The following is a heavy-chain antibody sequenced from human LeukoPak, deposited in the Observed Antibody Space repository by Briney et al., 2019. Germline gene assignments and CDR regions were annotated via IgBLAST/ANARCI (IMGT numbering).Heavy chain of an antibody. CDR2: MNPNSGNT. V-gene: IGHV1-8*03. Sequence: GASVKVSCKATGYTFTSYDINWVRQATGQRLEWMGWMNPNSGNTGYAQKFQGRVTITRNTSISTAYMELSSLRSEDTAVYYCARGEGRSPYYYYYYMDVWGKGTTVTVSS. CDR1: GYTFTSYD. CDR3: ARGEGRSPYYYYYYMDV. J-gene: IGHJ6*03.